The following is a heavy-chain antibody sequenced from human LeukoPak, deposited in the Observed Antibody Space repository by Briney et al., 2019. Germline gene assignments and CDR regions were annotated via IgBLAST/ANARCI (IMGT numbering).Heavy chain of an antibody. CDR2: IIPIFGTA. Sequence: ASVKVSCKASGGTFSSYAISWVRQAPGQGLEWMGGIIPIFGTANYAQKFQGRVTITTDESTSTAYMELSSLRSEDTAVYYCGRGSLPRTEKTLYDSSGYYLYYFDYWGQGTPVTVSS. CDR3: GRGSLPRTEKTLYDSSGYYLYYFDY. CDR1: GGTFSSYA. V-gene: IGHV1-69*05. D-gene: IGHD3-22*01. J-gene: IGHJ4*02.